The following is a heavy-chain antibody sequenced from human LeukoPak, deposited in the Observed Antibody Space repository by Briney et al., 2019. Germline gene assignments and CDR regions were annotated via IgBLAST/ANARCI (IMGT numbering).Heavy chain of an antibody. J-gene: IGHJ4*02. CDR2: ITSSSSTI. V-gene: IGHV3-48*02. D-gene: IGHD4-17*01. CDR3: ARDVDYGFDY. Sequence: PGGSLRLSCAASGFTFSGYGMNWVRQAPGKGLEWVSYITSSSSTIYYADSVKGRFTISRDNAKNSLYLQMNSLRDEDTAVYYCARDVDYGFDYWGQGTLVTVSS. CDR1: GFTFSGYG.